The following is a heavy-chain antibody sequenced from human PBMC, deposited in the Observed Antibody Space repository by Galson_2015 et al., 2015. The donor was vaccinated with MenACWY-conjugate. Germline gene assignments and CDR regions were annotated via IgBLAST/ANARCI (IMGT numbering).Heavy chain of an antibody. CDR2: INSDGSST. J-gene: IGHJ6*02. CDR1: GFIFSSYW. Sequence: SLRLSCAASGFIFSSYWMHWVRQAPGKGLVWVSGINSDGSSTRYADSVKGRFTISRDNAKKTLYLQMNSLRAEDTAVYYCARGNYYGMDVWGQGTTVTVS. CDR3: ARGNYYGMDV. V-gene: IGHV3-74*01.